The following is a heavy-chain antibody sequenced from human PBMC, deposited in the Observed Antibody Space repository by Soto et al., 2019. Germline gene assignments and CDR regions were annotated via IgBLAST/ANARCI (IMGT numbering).Heavy chain of an antibody. CDR1: GFTVSSNY. V-gene: IGHV3-66*01. D-gene: IGHD6-13*01. Sequence: GGSLRLSCAASGFTVSSNYMSWVRQAPGKGLEWVSVIYSGGSTYYADSVKGRFTISRHNSKNTLYLQMNSLRAEDTAVYDGARAPGIAAAGRWFDPWGQGTLVTVSS. CDR3: ARAPGIAAAGRWFDP. J-gene: IGHJ5*02. CDR2: IYSGGST.